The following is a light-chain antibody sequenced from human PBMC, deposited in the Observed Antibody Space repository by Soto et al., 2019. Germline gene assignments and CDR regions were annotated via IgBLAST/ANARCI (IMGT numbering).Light chain of an antibody. CDR3: QQYMSDWWT. V-gene: IGKV1-5*03. CDR1: QTIRTW. CDR2: KAP. Sequence: DIQITQSPSTLSASVGDSVTISCRASQTIRTWLARYPQKPGKAPTVLIYKAPSLDSGVPSRFSGSGSGTECALTTRGLQPEDFATYYCQQYMSDWWTVGRGTKV. J-gene: IGKJ1*01.